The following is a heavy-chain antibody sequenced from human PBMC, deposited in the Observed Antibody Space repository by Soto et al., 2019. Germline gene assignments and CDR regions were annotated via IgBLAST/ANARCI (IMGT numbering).Heavy chain of an antibody. CDR2: IYWDDDK. V-gene: IGHV2-5*02. CDR3: VQSRCGGDCLQSYSSHSYYGLDV. J-gene: IGHJ6*02. Sequence: SGPTPVNPTHTLTLTCTFSGLSLSTTGVGVGWIRQPPGKALEWLALIYWDDDKRYSPSLKSRLTITKDTSKNQVVLTMTNMDPVDTATYYCVQSRCGGDCLQSYSSHSYYGLDVWGQGTTVTVSS. D-gene: IGHD2-21*02. CDR1: GLSLSTTGVG.